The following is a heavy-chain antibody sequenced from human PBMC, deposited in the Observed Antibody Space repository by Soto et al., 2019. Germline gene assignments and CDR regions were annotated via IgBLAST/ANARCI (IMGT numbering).Heavy chain of an antibody. CDR1: GFTFSSYA. D-gene: IGHD3-10*01. CDR2: ISGSGDST. J-gene: IGHJ5*02. Sequence: EVQLLESGGGLVQPGGSLRLSCAASGFTFSSYAMSWVRQAPGKGLEWVSVISGSGDSTYYADSVKGRFTISRDNSKNTLYLQMNSLSAEDTAVYYCAKRGAGGWSDPWGQGTLVTVSS. CDR3: AKRGAGGWSDP. V-gene: IGHV3-23*01.